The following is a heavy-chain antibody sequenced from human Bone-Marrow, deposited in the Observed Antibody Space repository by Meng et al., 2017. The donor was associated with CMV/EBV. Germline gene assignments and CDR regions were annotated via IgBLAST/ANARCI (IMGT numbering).Heavy chain of an antibody. CDR3: ARASNWHYEIDAFDI. D-gene: IGHD1-7*01. V-gene: IGHV4-34*01. CDR2: INHSGST. Sequence: SETLSLTCAVYGGSFSGYYWSWIRQPPGKGLEWIGEINHSGSTNYNPSLKSRVTISVDTSKNQFSLKLSPVTAADTAVYYCARASNWHYEIDAFDIWGQGTMVTVSS. J-gene: IGHJ3*02. CDR1: GGSFSGYY.